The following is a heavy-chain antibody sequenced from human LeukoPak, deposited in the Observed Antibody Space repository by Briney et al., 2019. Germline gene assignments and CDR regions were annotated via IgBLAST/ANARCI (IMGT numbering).Heavy chain of an antibody. CDR2: IWFDGSNK. D-gene: IGHD3-16*01. CDR1: GFTFSSYG. J-gene: IGHJ4*02. V-gene: IGHV3-33*01. CDR3: ARDYTINYYFDY. Sequence: GGSLRLSCAASGFTFSSYGMHWVRQAPGKGLEWVAVIWFDGSNKYYADPVKGRFTISRDNSKNTLYLQMNSLRAEDTAMYYCARDYTINYYFDYWGQGTLVTVSS.